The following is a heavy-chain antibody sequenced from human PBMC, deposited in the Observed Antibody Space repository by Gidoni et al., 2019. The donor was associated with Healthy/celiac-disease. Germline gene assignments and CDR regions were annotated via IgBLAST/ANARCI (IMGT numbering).Heavy chain of an antibody. CDR1: GYSFTGYY. J-gene: IGHJ4*02. CDR3: ARGIYCTNGVCYLFDY. V-gene: IGHV1-2*04. CDR2: INPNSGGT. D-gene: IGHD2-8*01. Sequence: QVQLVQSGAEVTKPGASVKVSCKASGYSFTGYYMHWVRQAPGQGLEWMGWINPNSGGTNYAQKFQGWVTMTRDTSISTAYMELSRLRSDDTAVYYCARGIYCTNGVCYLFDYWGQGTLVTVSS.